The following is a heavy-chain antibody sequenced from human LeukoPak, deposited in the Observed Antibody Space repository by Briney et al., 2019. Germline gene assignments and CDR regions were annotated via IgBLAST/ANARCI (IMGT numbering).Heavy chain of an antibody. CDR1: GYTFTNYD. CDR2: MNPNSGNT. CDR3: ARDKYQAAAGLVDP. D-gene: IGHD6-13*01. Sequence: ASVKVSCKAPGYTFTNYDINWVRQATGQGLEWMGWMNPNSGNTGYAQKFQGRVTMTRNTSISTAYMELSSLRSEDTAVYYCARDKYQAAAGLVDPWGQGTLVTVSS. J-gene: IGHJ5*02. V-gene: IGHV1-8*01.